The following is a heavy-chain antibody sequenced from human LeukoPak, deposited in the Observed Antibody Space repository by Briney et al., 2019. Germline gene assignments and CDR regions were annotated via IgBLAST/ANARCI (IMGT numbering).Heavy chain of an antibody. CDR2: VSGSGGST. V-gene: IGHV3-23*01. CDR1: GFTFSSYA. J-gene: IGHJ4*02. Sequence: TGGSLRLSCAASGFTFSSYAMSWVRQAPGKGLEWVSAVSGSGGSTYYADSVKGRFTISRENAKNTLYLQMNSLRAEDTAVYYCAKGPTRGYDSSGYPHYWGQGTLVTVSS. CDR3: AKGPTRGYDSSGYPHY. D-gene: IGHD3-22*01.